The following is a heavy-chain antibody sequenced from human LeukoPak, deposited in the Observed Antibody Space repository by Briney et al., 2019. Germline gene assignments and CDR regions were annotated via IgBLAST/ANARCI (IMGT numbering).Heavy chain of an antibody. Sequence: GGSLRLSCAASGFTFSSYAMSWVREAPARGLEWVSSLRGNGDTFYADSVKGRFTISRDNSKNTLYLQMNSLRAEDTAVYYCARETIVGATISLWGQGTMVTVSS. CDR1: GFTFSSYA. J-gene: IGHJ3*01. D-gene: IGHD1-26*01. CDR2: LRGNGDT. CDR3: ARETIVGATISL. V-gene: IGHV3-23*01.